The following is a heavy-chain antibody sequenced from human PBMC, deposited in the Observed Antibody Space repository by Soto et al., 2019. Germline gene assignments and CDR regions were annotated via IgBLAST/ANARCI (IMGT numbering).Heavy chain of an antibody. D-gene: IGHD6-13*01. CDR2: VEWGDSE. J-gene: IGHJ6*02. V-gene: IGHV2-70*13. Sequence: SGPTLVNPTETLTLTCTLSGFSLSTTGMCVTWLRQSPGRALEWLGTVEWGDSEYYNPSLKTRLTISRDTSKNQVVLTMTNMDPVDTGTYYCARMAAAGIYYYYGMDVWGLGATVTVSS. CDR3: ARMAAAGIYYYYGMDV. CDR1: GFSLSTTGMC.